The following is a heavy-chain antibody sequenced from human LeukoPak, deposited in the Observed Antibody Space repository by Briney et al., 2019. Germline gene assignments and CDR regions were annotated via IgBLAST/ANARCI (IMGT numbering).Heavy chain of an antibody. V-gene: IGHV3-74*01. CDR3: VRGKMMDDRGVGFDP. CDR2: INIDGSIT. J-gene: IGHJ5*02. D-gene: IGHD1-1*01. Sequence: PGGSLRLTCAASGFTFSTSWMYWVRQAPGKGLMYVSRINIDGSITTYADSVKGRFTISRDNTKNTLYLQMNSLGAEDTAVYYCVRGKMMDDRGVGFDPWGQGTLVTVSS. CDR1: GFTFSTSW.